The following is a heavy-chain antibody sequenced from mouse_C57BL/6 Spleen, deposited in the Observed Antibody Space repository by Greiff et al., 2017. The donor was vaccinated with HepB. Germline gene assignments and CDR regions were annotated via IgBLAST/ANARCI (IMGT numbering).Heavy chain of an antibody. Sequence: QVQLQQPGAELVRPGSSVKLSCKASGYTFTSYWMAWVKQRPGQGLEWIGNIYPSDSETHYNQKFKDKATLTVDKSSSTAYMQLSSLTSEDSAVYYCCSSSTYYYAMDYWGQGTSVTVSS. CDR1: GYTFTSYW. J-gene: IGHJ4*01. D-gene: IGHD1-1*01. V-gene: IGHV1-61*01. CDR3: CSSSTYYYAMDY. CDR2: IYPSDSET.